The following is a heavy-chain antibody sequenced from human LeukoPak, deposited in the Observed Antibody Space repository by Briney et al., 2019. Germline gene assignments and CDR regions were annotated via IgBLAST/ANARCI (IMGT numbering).Heavy chain of an antibody. J-gene: IGHJ6*03. V-gene: IGHV1-18*01. CDR3: ARGGDSSGWSYYYYYMDV. Sequence: GASVKASCKASGYTFTSYGISWVRQAPGQGLEWMGWISAYNGNTNYAQKLQGRVTMTTDTSTSTAYMELRSLRSDDTAVYYCARGGDSSGWSYYYYYMDVWGKGTTVTVSS. CDR1: GYTFTSYG. D-gene: IGHD6-19*01. CDR2: ISAYNGNT.